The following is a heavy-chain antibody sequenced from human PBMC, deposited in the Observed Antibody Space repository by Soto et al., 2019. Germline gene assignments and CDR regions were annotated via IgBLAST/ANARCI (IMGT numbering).Heavy chain of an antibody. J-gene: IGHJ6*02. V-gene: IGHV5-51*01. Sequence: PGESLKISCKGSGYSFTNYWIGWVRQMPGKGLEWMGIIYPGDSDTRYSPSFQGQVTNSADKSISTAYLQWSSLKASDTAMYYCAISGYFGLNGMDVWGQGTTVTVSS. CDR2: IYPGDSDT. D-gene: IGHD3-22*01. CDR1: GYSFTNYW. CDR3: AISGYFGLNGMDV.